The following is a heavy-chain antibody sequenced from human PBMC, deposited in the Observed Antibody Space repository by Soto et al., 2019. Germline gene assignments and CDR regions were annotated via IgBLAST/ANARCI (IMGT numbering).Heavy chain of an antibody. CDR2: INPSGTTT. CDR1: GYTFTSFY. J-gene: IGHJ6*02. V-gene: IGHV1-46*01. Sequence: QVQLVQSGAEVKKPGASVKVSCKASGYTFTSFYMHWVRQAPGQGLEWMGIINPSGTTTDYAQKFQGRVTMTRDTSTSTYYMELSSVTSEDTAVYYCAEPQIARHYYCGMEVWGQGTAVTVSS. CDR3: AEPQIARHYYCGMEV.